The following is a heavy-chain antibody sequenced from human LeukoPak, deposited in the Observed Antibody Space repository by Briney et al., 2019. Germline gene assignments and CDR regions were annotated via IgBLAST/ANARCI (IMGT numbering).Heavy chain of an antibody. J-gene: IGHJ3*02. V-gene: IGHV1-2*02. Sequence: ASVKVSCKASGYTFTGYYMHWVRQAPGQGLEWMGWINPNSGGTNYAQKFQGRVTMTRDTSISTAYMELRSLRSDDTAVYYCARSRAVAGNDAFDIWGQGTMVTVSS. D-gene: IGHD6-19*01. CDR1: GYTFTGYY. CDR2: INPNSGGT. CDR3: ARSRAVAGNDAFDI.